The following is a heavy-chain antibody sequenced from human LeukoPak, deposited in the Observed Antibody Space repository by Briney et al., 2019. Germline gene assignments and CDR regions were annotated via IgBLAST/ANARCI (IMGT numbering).Heavy chain of an antibody. Sequence: PGGSLRLSCAASRLTFSIYAMHWVRQAPGKGLECVAVSLFDGTTKYYADSVKDRFTISRDNSKNTLYLQMNSLRVEDTAVYYCTRDLRSAYNYWGQGTLVTVSS. CDR2: SLFDGTTK. CDR1: RLTFSIYA. J-gene: IGHJ4*02. CDR3: TRDLRSAYNY. V-gene: IGHV3-30*04. D-gene: IGHD3-3*01.